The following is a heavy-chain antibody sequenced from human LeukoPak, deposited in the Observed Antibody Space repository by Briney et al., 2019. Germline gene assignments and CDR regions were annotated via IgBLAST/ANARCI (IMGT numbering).Heavy chain of an antibody. CDR3: AKERNSSDNWYFDL. V-gene: IGHV4-59*01. Sequence: SETLSLTCIVSGGSISSYNWNWIRQPPGKGLEWIGYMYNSGSTNNNPSLKSRVTISVDKSKNQFSLKLSSVTAADTAVYYCAKERNSSDNWYFDLWGRGTLVTVSS. CDR1: GGSISSYN. J-gene: IGHJ2*01. D-gene: IGHD3-22*01. CDR2: MYNSGST.